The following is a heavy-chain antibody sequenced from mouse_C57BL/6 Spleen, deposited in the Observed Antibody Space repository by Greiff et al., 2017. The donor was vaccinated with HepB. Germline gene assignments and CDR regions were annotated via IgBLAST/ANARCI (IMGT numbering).Heavy chain of an antibody. J-gene: IGHJ4*01. CDR3: ARRPHYYAMYY. CDR2: ISSGSSTI. Sequence: EVMLVESGGGLVKPGGSLKLSCAASGFTFSDYGMHWVRQAPEKGLEWVAYISSGSSTIYYADTVKGRFTISRDNAKNTLFLQMTSLRSEDTAMYYCARRPHYYAMYYWGQGTSVTVSS. V-gene: IGHV5-17*01. CDR1: GFTFSDYG.